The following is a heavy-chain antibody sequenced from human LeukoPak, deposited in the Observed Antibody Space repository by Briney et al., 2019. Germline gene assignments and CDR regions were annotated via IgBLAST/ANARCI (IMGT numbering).Heavy chain of an antibody. D-gene: IGHD3-10*01. V-gene: IGHV3-9*01. Sequence: GGSLRLSCAASGFTFDDYAMHWVRQAPGKGLEWVSGISWNSDSKGYADSVKGRFTISRDNAKNSLYLQMNSLRAEDTAVYYCARDHYYLITLDWGQGTLVTVSS. CDR3: ARDHYYLITLD. CDR2: ISWNSDSK. CDR1: GFTFDDYA. J-gene: IGHJ4*02.